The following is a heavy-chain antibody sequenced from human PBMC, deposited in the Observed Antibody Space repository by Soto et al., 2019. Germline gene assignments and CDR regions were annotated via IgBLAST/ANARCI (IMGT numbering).Heavy chain of an antibody. Sequence: PWATLAITCAVYGGSFSGYYLSWIRQPPGKGLEWIGDINHSGSTNYNPSLKSRVTLSVDTSKNQFSLKLTSVTAAATAVYYCARGTRDLNAFDIWGQGTMVTVSS. CDR1: GGSFSGYY. CDR2: INHSGST. J-gene: IGHJ3*02. CDR3: ARGTRDLNAFDI. V-gene: IGHV4-34*01.